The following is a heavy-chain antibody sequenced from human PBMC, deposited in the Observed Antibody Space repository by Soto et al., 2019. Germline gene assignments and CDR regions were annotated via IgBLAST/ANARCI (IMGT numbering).Heavy chain of an antibody. J-gene: IGHJ5*02. CDR3: ARDSGSP. D-gene: IGHD3-10*01. CDR2: IXAGNGNI. Sequence: XSVKVSCKASGYTFTRYAMHWVRQAPGQRLEXMGWIXAGNGNIKYSXXFQGRITXXRDKYARTAYMEMRSLRSEDTAVYYCARDSGSPWGPGTLVTVS. CDR1: GYTFTRYA. V-gene: IGHV1-3*01.